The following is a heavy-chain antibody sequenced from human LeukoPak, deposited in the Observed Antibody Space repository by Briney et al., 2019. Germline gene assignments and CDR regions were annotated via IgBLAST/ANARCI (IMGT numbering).Heavy chain of an antibody. D-gene: IGHD6-6*01. CDR2: IYYRGST. J-gene: IGHJ4*02. Sequence: SETLSLTCTVSGGSIGGTSYYWGWIRQPPGKGLEWIGSIYYRGSTYYKPSLKSRVTISVDTSKNQFSLKLSSVSAADTAVYYCARAMSIAARLQTIFDYWGQGTLVTVSS. CDR3: ARAMSIAARLQTIFDY. V-gene: IGHV4-39*07. CDR1: GGSIGGTSYY.